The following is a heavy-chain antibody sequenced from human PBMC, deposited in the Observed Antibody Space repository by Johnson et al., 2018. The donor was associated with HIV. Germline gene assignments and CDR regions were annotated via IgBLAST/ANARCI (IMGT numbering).Heavy chain of an antibody. CDR3: AGLRAARPRSFDI. Sequence: VQLVESGGGVVQPGGSLRLSCAASGFTFSRYGMHWVRQAPGKGLEWVSYISSSGSTIYYADSVKGRFTISRDNAKNSLYLQMNSLRAEDTAVYYCAGLRAARPRSFDIWGQGTMVTVSS. CDR1: GFTFSRYG. V-gene: IGHV3-48*04. CDR2: ISSSGSTI. J-gene: IGHJ3*02. D-gene: IGHD6-6*01.